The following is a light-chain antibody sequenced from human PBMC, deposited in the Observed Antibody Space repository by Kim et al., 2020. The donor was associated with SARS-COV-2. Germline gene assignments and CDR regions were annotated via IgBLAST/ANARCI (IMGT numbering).Light chain of an antibody. V-gene: IGLV1-51*01. CDR2: DNN. Sequence: QKVTISCYGSNSNIGNNYVSWYQQLPGTAPKLLIYDNNKRPSGIPDRFSGSKSGTSATLGITGLQTGDEADYYCGTWDTSLRGWVFGGGTKLTVL. CDR3: GTWDTSLRGWV. J-gene: IGLJ3*02. CDR1: NSNIGNNY.